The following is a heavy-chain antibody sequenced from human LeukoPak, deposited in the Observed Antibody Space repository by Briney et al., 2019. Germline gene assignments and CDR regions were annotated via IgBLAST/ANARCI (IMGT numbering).Heavy chain of an antibody. Sequence: GRSLRLSCAASGFTFSSYGMHWVRQAPGKGLEWVAVISYDGSNKYYADSVKGRFTISRDNSKNTLYLQMNSLRAEDTAVYYCAKVSGGSGLRNWFDPWGQGTLVTVSS. D-gene: IGHD6-19*01. CDR3: AKVSGGSGLRNWFDP. J-gene: IGHJ5*02. CDR2: ISYDGSNK. CDR1: GFTFSSYG. V-gene: IGHV3-30*18.